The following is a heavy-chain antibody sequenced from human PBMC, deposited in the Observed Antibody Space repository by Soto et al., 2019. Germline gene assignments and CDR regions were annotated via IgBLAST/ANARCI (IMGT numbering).Heavy chain of an antibody. CDR3: ARQKDFYHDSSGYGAFDI. J-gene: IGHJ3*02. Sequence: GESLKISCKGSGYSFTSYWIGWVRQMPGKGLEWMGIIYPGDSDTRYSPSFQGQVTISADKSISTAYLQWSSLKASDTAMYYCARQKDFYHDSSGYGAFDIWGQGTMVTVSS. CDR1: GYSFTSYW. V-gene: IGHV5-51*01. D-gene: IGHD3-22*01. CDR2: IYPGDSDT.